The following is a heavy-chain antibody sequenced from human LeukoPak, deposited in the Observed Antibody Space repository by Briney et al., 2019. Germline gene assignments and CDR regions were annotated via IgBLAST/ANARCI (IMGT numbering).Heavy chain of an antibody. J-gene: IGHJ4*02. V-gene: IGHV1-18*01. CDR1: GYTFTSYG. Sequence: ASVKVSXKASGYTFTSYGISWVRQAPGQGLEWMGWISAYNGNTNYAQKLQGRVTMTTDTSTSTAYMELRSLRSDDTAVYYCARAAFWSGYPYYFDYWGQGTLVTVSS. CDR3: ARAAFWSGYPYYFDY. D-gene: IGHD3-3*01. CDR2: ISAYNGNT.